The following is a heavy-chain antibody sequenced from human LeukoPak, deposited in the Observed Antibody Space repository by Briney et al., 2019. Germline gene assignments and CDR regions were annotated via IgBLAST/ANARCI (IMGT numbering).Heavy chain of an antibody. J-gene: IGHJ6*03. D-gene: IGHD3-3*01. V-gene: IGHV4-4*07. CDR3: ARDYDFWSGRCYYYYYYMDV. Sequence: SETLSLTCTVSGGSISSYYWSWIRQPAGKGLEWIGRIYTSGSTNYNPSLKSRVTMSVDTSKNQFSLKLSSVTAADTAVYYCARDYDFWSGRCYYYYYYMDVWGKGATVTVSS. CDR2: IYTSGST. CDR1: GGSISSYY.